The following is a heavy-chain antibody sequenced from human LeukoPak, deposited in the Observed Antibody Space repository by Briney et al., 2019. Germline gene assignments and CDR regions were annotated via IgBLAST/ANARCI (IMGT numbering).Heavy chain of an antibody. CDR2: INHSGST. Sequence: SETLSLTCAVYGGSFSGYYWSWIRQPPGKGLEWIGEINHSGSTNYNPSLKSRVTISVDTSKNQFSLKLSSVTAADTAVYYCARSFGVVIPDAFDIWGQGTMVTASS. D-gene: IGHD3-3*01. CDR3: ARSFGVVIPDAFDI. J-gene: IGHJ3*02. V-gene: IGHV4-34*01. CDR1: GGSFSGYY.